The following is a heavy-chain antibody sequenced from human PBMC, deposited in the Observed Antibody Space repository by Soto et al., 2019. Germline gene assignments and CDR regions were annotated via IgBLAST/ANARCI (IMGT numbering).Heavy chain of an antibody. CDR3: ARGKLQQLVRDYYYYYGMDV. Sequence: ASVTVSCTASGGTFSSYAISWVRQAPGQGLEWMGGIIPIFGTANYAQKFQGRVTITADESTSTAYMELSSLRSEDTAVYYCARGKLQQLVRDYYYYYGMDVWGQGTTVTVSS. D-gene: IGHD6-13*01. CDR2: IIPIFGTA. J-gene: IGHJ6*02. V-gene: IGHV1-69*01. CDR1: GGTFSSYA.